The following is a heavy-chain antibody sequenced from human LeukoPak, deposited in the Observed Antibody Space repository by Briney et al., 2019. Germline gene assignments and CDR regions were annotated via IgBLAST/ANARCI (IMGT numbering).Heavy chain of an antibody. D-gene: IGHD3-3*01. CDR3: ARAPAYDFWSGYMDY. CDR2: IYHSGST. CDR1: GGSISSGGYY. V-gene: IGHV4-30-2*01. J-gene: IGHJ4*02. Sequence: PSQTLSLSCTVSGGSISSGGYYWSWIRQPPGKGLEWIGYIYHSGSTYYNPSLKSRVTISVDRSKNQFSLKLSSVTAADTAVYYCARAPAYDFWSGYMDYWGQGTLVTVSS.